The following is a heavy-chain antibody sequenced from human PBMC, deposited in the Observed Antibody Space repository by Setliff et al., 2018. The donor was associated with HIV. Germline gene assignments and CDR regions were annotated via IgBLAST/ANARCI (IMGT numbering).Heavy chain of an antibody. CDR2: INPGGST. Sequence: SETLSLTCTVYGESFSGYYWSWIRQTPGEGLEWIGEINPGGSTSYNPSLKIRVTISLDTSKKQFSLRITSVTAADTGLYYCARATATGYYFDSWGQGTLVTVSS. J-gene: IGHJ4*02. CDR1: GESFSGYY. D-gene: IGHD2-15*01. CDR3: ARATATGYYFDS. V-gene: IGHV4-34*01.